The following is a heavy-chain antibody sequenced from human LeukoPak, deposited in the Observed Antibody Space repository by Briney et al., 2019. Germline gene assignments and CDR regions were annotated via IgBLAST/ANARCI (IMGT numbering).Heavy chain of an antibody. D-gene: IGHD1-26*01. CDR3: ARDLWDSGSYQPAYYYYYVDV. Sequence: ASVKVSCKASGYTFTSYGINWVRQAPGQGLEWMGWISAYNDNTNYAQKFQGRVTMTTDTSTSTAYMELRRLRSDDTAVYYCARDLWDSGSYQPAYYYYYVDVWGKGTTVTVSS. V-gene: IGHV1-18*01. J-gene: IGHJ6*03. CDR1: GYTFTSYG. CDR2: ISAYNDNT.